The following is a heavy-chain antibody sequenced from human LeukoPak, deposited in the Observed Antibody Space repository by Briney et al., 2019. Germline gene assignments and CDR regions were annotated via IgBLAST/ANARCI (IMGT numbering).Heavy chain of an antibody. V-gene: IGHV3-30-3*01. J-gene: IGHJ4*02. CDR3: ATEGSVNYYYDISGYYNH. D-gene: IGHD3-22*01. CDR2: ISYDGNNK. Sequence: GGCLRLSCAASAASGFTFSSYAFHWVRQAPGKGLEWVAVISYDGNNKYYADSVRGRFTISRDNSKSTLFPQMNSLRVEDTAVYYCATEGSVNYYYDISGYYNHWGQGTLVTVSS. CDR1: GFTFSSYA.